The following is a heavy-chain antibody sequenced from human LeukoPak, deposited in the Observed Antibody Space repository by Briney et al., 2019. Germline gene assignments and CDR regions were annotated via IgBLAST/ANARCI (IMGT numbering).Heavy chain of an antibody. Sequence: ASVKVSCKASGYTFTSYGISWVRQAPGQGLEWMGWISAYNGNTNYAQKLQGRVTMTTDTSTSTAYMELSSLRSEDTAVYYCARARLGYCSGGSCAAFDIWGQGTMVTVSS. V-gene: IGHV1-18*01. CDR3: ARARLGYCSGGSCAAFDI. CDR1: GYTFTSYG. J-gene: IGHJ3*02. D-gene: IGHD2-15*01. CDR2: ISAYNGNT.